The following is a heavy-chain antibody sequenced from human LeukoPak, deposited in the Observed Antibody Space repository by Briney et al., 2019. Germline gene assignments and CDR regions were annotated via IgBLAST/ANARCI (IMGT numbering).Heavy chain of an antibody. CDR3: AKPQLVHGGTYFDY. Sequence: PGGSLRLSCAASGFTFSDYYMSWVRQAPGKGLEWVAVISYDGSNKYYADSVKGRFTISRDNSKNTLYLQMNSLRAEDTAVYYCAKPQLVHGGTYFDYWGQGTLVTVSS. CDR2: ISYDGSNK. V-gene: IGHV3-30*18. D-gene: IGHD6-13*01. CDR1: GFTFSDYY. J-gene: IGHJ4*02.